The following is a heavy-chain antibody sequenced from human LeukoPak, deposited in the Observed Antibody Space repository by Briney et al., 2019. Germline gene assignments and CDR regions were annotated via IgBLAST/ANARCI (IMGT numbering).Heavy chain of an antibody. V-gene: IGHV4-30-4*01. D-gene: IGHD3-9*01. CDR1: GGSISSGDYH. CDR2: IYYSGST. J-gene: IGHJ4*02. Sequence: PSETLSLTCTVSGGSISSGDYHWSWIRQPPGKGLEWIGYIYYSGSTYYNPSLKSRVTISVDTSKNQFSLKLSSVTAADTAVYYCARGNYDILTGYYPLDYWGQGTLVTVSS. CDR3: ARGNYDILTGYYPLDY.